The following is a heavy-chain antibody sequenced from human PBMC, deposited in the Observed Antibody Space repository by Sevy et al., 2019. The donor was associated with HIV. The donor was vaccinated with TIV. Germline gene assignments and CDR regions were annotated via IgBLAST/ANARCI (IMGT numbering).Heavy chain of an antibody. V-gene: IGHV3-7*03. CDR2: IKQDGSEK. CDR1: GFTFSSYW. CDR3: ARDTSSFHYSGSYYFYYYYYMDV. J-gene: IGHJ6*03. D-gene: IGHD1-26*01. Sequence: GGCLRLSCAASGFTFSSYWMSWVRQAPGKGLEWVANIKQDGSEKYYVDSVKGRFTISRDNAKNSLYLQMNVLRAEDTAVYYCARDTSSFHYSGSYYFYYYYYMDVWGKGTTVTVSS.